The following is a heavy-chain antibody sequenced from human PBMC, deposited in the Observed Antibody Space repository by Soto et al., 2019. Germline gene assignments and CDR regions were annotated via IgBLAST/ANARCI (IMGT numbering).Heavy chain of an antibody. CDR1: GYSVTSSDYY. V-gene: IGHV4-39*01. CDR3: APLSVSLSGPYGIHV. D-gene: IGHD2-15*01. J-gene: IGHJ6*02. Sequence: SETLSLTCSVSGYSVTSSDYYWAWIRQPPGKGLEWIGSMFYSGLTYYNPSLKSRVTLSVDTSKNQFSVRLNSVTAADTAVYYCAPLSVSLSGPYGIHVWGQGTKVTVSS. CDR2: MFYSGLT.